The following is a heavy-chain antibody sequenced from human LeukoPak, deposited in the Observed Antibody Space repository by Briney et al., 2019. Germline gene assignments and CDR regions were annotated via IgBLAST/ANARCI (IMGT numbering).Heavy chain of an antibody. J-gene: IGHJ4*02. CDR3: ARVKKGPRLVPFDY. Sequence: SGTLSLTCAVSGGSFSGYYWSWIRQPPGKGLEWIGEINHSGSTNYNPSLTSRVTISVDTSKNQFSLKLSSVTAADTAVYYCARVKKGPRLVPFDYWGQGTLVTVSS. V-gene: IGHV4-34*01. CDR2: INHSGST. D-gene: IGHD3-22*01. CDR1: GGSFSGYY.